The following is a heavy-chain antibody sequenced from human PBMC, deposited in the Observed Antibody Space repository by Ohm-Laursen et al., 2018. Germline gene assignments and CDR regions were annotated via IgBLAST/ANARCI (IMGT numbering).Heavy chain of an antibody. CDR3: AKLGVVNYYGMDV. CDR2: ISWNSGSI. CDR1: GFTFDDSA. Sequence: SLRLSCAASGFTFDDSAMHWVRQAPGKGLEWVSGISWNSGSIGYADSVKGRFTISRDNAKNSLYLQMNSLRAEDTALYYCAKLGVVNYYGMDVWGQGTTVTVPS. D-gene: IGHD3-3*01. V-gene: IGHV3-9*01. J-gene: IGHJ6*02.